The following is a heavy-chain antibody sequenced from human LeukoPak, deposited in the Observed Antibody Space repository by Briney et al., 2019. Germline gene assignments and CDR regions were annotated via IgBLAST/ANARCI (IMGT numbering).Heavy chain of an antibody. D-gene: IGHD3-9*01. CDR3: ARHVTYYDILTGYQNNYYYYGMDV. V-gene: IGHV4-61*08. Sequence: SETLSLTCTVSGGSISSDDYYWSWIRQPPGKGLEWIGYIYYSGSTNYNPSLKSRVTISVDTSKNQFSLKLSSVTAADTAVYYCARHVTYYDILTGYQNNYYYYGMDVWGQGTTVTVSS. CDR2: IYYSGST. CDR1: GGSISSDDYY. J-gene: IGHJ6*02.